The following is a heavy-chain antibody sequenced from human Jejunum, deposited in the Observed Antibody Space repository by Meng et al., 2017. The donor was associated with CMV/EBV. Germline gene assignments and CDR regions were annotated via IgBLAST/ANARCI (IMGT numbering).Heavy chain of an antibody. V-gene: IGHV3-11*05. CDR1: GFTFTDYY. J-gene: IGHJ4*02. CDR2: ISPNSADT. CDR3: AKTARLFDY. D-gene: IGHD6-25*01. Sequence: QGQLVESGGGLVTPGGSLILSCVASGFTFTDYYMSWIRQAPGRGLECISYISPNSADTNYADSVKGRFTISRDNARNSLYLQMDSLTVEDSAVYYCAKTARLFDYWGQGTLVTVSS.